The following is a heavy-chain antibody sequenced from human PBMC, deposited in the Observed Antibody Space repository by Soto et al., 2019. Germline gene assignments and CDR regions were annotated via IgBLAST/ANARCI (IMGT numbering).Heavy chain of an antibody. Sequence: SGKGLEWVGRIRSKANGYATAYAASVKGRFTISRDDSKNTAYLQMNSLKTEDTAVYYFFSPDREGIRPCSTVSAFQ. CDR3: FSPDREGIRPCSTVSAFQ. CDR2: IRSKANGYAT. D-gene: IGHD6-13*01. J-gene: IGHJ1*01. V-gene: IGHV3-73*01.